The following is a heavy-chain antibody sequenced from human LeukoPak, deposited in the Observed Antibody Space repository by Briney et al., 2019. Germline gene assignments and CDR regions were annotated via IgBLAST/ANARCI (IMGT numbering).Heavy chain of an antibody. CDR3: ASSGWYDAFDI. J-gene: IGHJ3*02. Sequence: PSETLSLTCTVSGGSISSYYWSWIRQPPGKGLEWIGYIYYSGSTNYNPSLKSRVTMSVDTSKNQFSLKLSSVTAADTAVYYCASSGWYDAFDIWGQGTMVTVSS. V-gene: IGHV4-59*12. CDR2: IYYSGST. D-gene: IGHD6-19*01. CDR1: GGSISSYY.